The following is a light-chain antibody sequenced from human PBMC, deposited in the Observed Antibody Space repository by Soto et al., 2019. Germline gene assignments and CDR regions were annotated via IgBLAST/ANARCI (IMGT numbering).Light chain of an antibody. Sequence: DIQMTQSPPPRFAPVGERATFPCRASKSISNYLNWYQQKPGKAPKLLIYAASSLQVDVPSRFSGSGSGTDFTLTISSLQPDDFATYYCQQSYSTPLTFGPGTKVDIK. CDR2: AAS. CDR1: KSISNY. CDR3: QQSYSTPLT. V-gene: IGKV1-39*01. J-gene: IGKJ3*01.